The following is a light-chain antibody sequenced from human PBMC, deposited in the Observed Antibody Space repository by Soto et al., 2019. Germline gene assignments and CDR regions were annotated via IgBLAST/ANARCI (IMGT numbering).Light chain of an antibody. CDR2: GAS. Sequence: TRSPANFYLPLDVPATLSCRASRSISRFLAWYQHQPGQAPRLLIYGASTRATGIPARFSGSGSGTEFTLTISSLQPDDFAAYYCQQYNSYPLTFGGGTKVDIK. J-gene: IGKJ4*01. V-gene: IGKV3-15*01. CDR1: RSISRF. CDR3: QQYNSYPLT.